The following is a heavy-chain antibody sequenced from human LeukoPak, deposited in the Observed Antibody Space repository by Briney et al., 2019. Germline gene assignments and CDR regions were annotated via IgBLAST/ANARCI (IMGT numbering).Heavy chain of an antibody. D-gene: IGHD2-15*01. V-gene: IGHV4-59*01. Sequence: PSETLSLTCTVSGGSISSYYWSWIRQPPGKGPEWIGYIYYSGSTNYNPSLKSRVTISVDTSKNQFSLKLSSVTAADTAVYYCARDRVGPANWFDPWGQGTLVTVSS. CDR2: IYYSGST. CDR3: ARDRVGPANWFDP. J-gene: IGHJ5*02. CDR1: GGSISSYY.